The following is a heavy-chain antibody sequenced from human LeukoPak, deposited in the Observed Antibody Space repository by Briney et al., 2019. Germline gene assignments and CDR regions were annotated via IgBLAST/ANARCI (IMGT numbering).Heavy chain of an antibody. D-gene: IGHD3-10*01. CDR2: ISGSGGGT. Sequence: ETLSLTCTVSGYSISSGYYWGWIRQPPGKGLEWVSTISGSGGGTYYADSVKGRFTISRDNSKNTLYLQMNSLRAEDTAVYYCAKVRFGSFDYWGQGTLVTVSS. CDR3: AKVRFGSFDY. J-gene: IGHJ4*02. V-gene: IGHV3-23*01. CDR1: GYSISSGYY.